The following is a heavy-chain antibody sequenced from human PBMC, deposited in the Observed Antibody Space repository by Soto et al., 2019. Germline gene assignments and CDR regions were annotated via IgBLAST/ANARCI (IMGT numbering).Heavy chain of an antibody. CDR1: GGTFSSYA. CDR3: ASPRSGGYCSGGSCYRFDY. J-gene: IGHJ4*02. CDR2: IIPIFGTA. V-gene: IGHV1-69*01. Sequence: QVQLVQSGAEVKKPGSSVKVSCKASGGTFSSYAISWVRQAPGQGLEWMGGIIPIFGTANYAQKFQGRVTITADESTSTAYMELSRLRSEDTAVYYCASPRSGGYCSGGSCYRFDYWGQGTLVTVSS. D-gene: IGHD2-15*01.